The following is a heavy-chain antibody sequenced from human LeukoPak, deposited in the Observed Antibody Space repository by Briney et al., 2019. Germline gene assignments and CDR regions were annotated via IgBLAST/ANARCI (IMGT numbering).Heavy chain of an antibody. Sequence: GGSLRLSCAASGFPFTDYWMAWVRQAPGRGLEWVANINEDGSEKYYVASVNGRFTISRDNAQNSLSLEMNSLRAEDTAVYYCARRRGSFDNWGQGTMVTVSS. CDR3: ARRRGSFDN. J-gene: IGHJ3*02. V-gene: IGHV3-7*01. D-gene: IGHD3-10*01. CDR1: GFPFTDYW. CDR2: INEDGSEK.